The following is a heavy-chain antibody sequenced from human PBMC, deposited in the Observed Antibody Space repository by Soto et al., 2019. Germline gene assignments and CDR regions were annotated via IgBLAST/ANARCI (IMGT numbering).Heavy chain of an antibody. D-gene: IGHD3-3*01. CDR1: GGSFSSFS. Sequence: GASVKVSCKVSGGSFSSFSINWVRQAPGQGLEWMGGIIPIFGTANYAQKFQGRVTITADESTSTAYMELSSLRSEDTAVYYCARATLEWLSQTNYYYYFGMDVWGQGTTVTVSS. V-gene: IGHV1-69*13. CDR2: IIPIFGTA. CDR3: ARATLEWLSQTNYYYYFGMDV. J-gene: IGHJ6*02.